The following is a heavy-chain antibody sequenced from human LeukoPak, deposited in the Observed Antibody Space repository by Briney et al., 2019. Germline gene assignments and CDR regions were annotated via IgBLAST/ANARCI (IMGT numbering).Heavy chain of an antibody. CDR2: ISGSGGST. D-gene: IGHD3-10*01. V-gene: IGHV3-23*01. CDR1: GFTFSNYA. Sequence: GGSLRLSCTTSGFTFSNYAMSWVRQAPGKGLEWVSAISGSGGSTYYADSVKGRFTISRDNSKNTLYLQMNSLRAEDTAVYYCAKGQNYYGSGSYYWGQGTLVTVSS. J-gene: IGHJ4*02. CDR3: AKGQNYYGSGSYY.